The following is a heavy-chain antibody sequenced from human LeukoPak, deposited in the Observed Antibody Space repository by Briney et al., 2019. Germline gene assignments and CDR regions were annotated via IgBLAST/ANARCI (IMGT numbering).Heavy chain of an antibody. CDR2: IGTAGDT. J-gene: IGHJ4*02. V-gene: IGHV3-13*01. CDR1: GFTLSSYD. CDR3: ARGAVPAAIGGLVDY. Sequence: GGSLRLSCAASGFTLSSYDMHWVRQATGKGLEWVSAIGTAGDTYYPGSVKGRFTISRENAKNSLYLQMNSLRAGDTAVYYCARGAVPAAIGGLVDYWGQGTLVTVSS. D-gene: IGHD2-2*01.